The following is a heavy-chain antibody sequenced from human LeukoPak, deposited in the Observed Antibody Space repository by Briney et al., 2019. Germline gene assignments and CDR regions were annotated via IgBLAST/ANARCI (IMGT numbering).Heavy chain of an antibody. Sequence: SETLSLTCAVYGGSFSGYYWSWIRQPPGKGLEWIGEINHSGSTNYNPSLKSRVTISVDTSKNQYSLKLSSVTAADTAVYYCARRPPHYYDGSGYYYRGLPFDYWGQGTLVTVSS. V-gene: IGHV4-34*01. CDR2: INHSGST. CDR1: GGSFSGYY. J-gene: IGHJ4*02. CDR3: ARRPPHYYDGSGYYYRGLPFDY. D-gene: IGHD3-22*01.